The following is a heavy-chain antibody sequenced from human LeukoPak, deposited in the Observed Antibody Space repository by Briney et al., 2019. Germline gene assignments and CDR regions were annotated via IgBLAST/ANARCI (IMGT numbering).Heavy chain of an antibody. Sequence: VASVKVSCKASGGTFSSYAISWVRQAPGQGLEWMGGIIPIFGTANYAQKFQGRVTITADESTGTAYMELSSLRSEDTAVYYCASHASGAAGILDRYNWFDPWGQGTLVTVSS. J-gene: IGHJ5*02. CDR1: GGTFSSYA. CDR2: IIPIFGTA. V-gene: IGHV1-69*13. D-gene: IGHD6-13*01. CDR3: ASHASGAAGILDRYNWFDP.